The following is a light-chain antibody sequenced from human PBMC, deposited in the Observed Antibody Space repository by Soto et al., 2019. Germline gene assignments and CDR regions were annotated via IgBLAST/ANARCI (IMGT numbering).Light chain of an antibody. CDR3: SSFTNRVSWV. CDR2: GVS. Sequence: QSALTQPASVSGSPGQSITISCTGTSTDVGGYNFVSWYQQYPGTAPKVLIYGVSNRPSGVSYRFSGSKSGNTASLTISVLQSEDEADYYCSSFTNRVSWVFGGGTKLTVL. J-gene: IGLJ3*02. CDR1: STDVGGYNF. V-gene: IGLV2-14*01.